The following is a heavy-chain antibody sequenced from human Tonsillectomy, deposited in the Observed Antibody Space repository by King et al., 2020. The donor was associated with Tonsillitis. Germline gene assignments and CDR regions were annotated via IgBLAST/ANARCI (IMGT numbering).Heavy chain of an antibody. V-gene: IGHV1-69*01. J-gene: IGHJ6*03. Sequence: VQLVESGAEVKKPGSSVKVSCKASGGTFASYGISWVRQAPGQGLEWMGGIIPIFGTTNYAQKFQGRVTITADQSTKTAYMELSSLTFEDRAVYYCARGTHTATVGLGGKTHYFHYMNVWGKGTTVIVSS. CDR3: ARGTHTATVGLGGKTHYFHYMNV. D-gene: IGHD1-26*01. CDR1: GGTFASYG. CDR2: IIPIFGTT.